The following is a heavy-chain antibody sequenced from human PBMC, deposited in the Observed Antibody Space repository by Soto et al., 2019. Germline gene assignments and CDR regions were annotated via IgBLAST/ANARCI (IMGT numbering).Heavy chain of an antibody. Sequence: QVQLQESGPGLVKPSQTLSLTCTVSGGSISSGGYYWSWIRQHPGKGLEWIGYIYYSGSTYYNPSLKSRVTISVDTSKNQFSLKRSSVTAADTAVYYCATRNGSGSYYVDYWGQGTLVTVSS. CDR1: GGSISSGGYY. V-gene: IGHV4-31*03. J-gene: IGHJ4*02. CDR3: ATRNGSGSYYVDY. CDR2: IYYSGST. D-gene: IGHD3-10*01.